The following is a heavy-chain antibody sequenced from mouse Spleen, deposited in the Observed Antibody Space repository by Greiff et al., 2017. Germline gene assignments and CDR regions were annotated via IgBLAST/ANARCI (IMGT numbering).Heavy chain of an antibody. CDR2: IYPGSGNT. J-gene: IGHJ2*01. Sequence: SGPELVKPGASVKISCKASGYTFTDYYINWVKQKPGQGLEWIGWIYPGSGNTKYNEKFKGKATLTVDTSSSTAYMQLSSLTSEDTAVYFCARESLTGIFDYWGQGTTLTVSS. CDR3: ARESLTGIFDY. CDR1: GYTFTDYY. D-gene: IGHD4-1*01. V-gene: IGHV1-84*02.